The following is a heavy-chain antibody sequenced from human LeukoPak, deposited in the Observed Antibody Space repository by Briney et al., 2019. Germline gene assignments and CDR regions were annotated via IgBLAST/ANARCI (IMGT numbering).Heavy chain of an antibody. D-gene: IGHD1-20*01. CDR2: INAGNGNT. V-gene: IGHV1-3*01. Sequence: ASVKVSCKASGYTFTSYAMHWVRQAPGQRLEWMGWINAGNGNTKYSQKFQGRVTMTRDTSTSTVYMELSSLRSEDTAVYYCASLLTGNDAFDIWGQGTMVTVSS. J-gene: IGHJ3*02. CDR3: ASLLTGNDAFDI. CDR1: GYTFTSYA.